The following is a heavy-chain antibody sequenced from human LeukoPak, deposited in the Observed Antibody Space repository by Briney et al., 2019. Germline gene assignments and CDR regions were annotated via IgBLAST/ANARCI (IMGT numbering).Heavy chain of an antibody. Sequence: PGGALRLSCAASGFTFSSYAMSWVRQAPGKGLEGVSAISGIGGRKSYAALVKGRLPISRDNSKTTLYLQMNSLRAEDTAVYYCAKFIFFQHRPFDYWGQGTLVTVSS. CDR1: GFTFSSYA. V-gene: IGHV3-23*01. J-gene: IGHJ4*02. CDR3: AKFIFFQHRPFDY. CDR2: ISGIGGRK. D-gene: IGHD1-14*01.